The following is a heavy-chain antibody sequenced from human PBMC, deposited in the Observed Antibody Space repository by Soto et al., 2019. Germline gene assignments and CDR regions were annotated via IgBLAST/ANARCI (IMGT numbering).Heavy chain of an antibody. V-gene: IGHV2-5*02. CDR3: AHHPYYGVESYYFDY. Sequence: QITLKESGPTLVTPIQTLTLTCPFSGFSLTTSGVGVGWIRQPPVKALEWLAVIYWDDDKRYSSSLKSRLTITKDTSKNQVVLTMTNMDPVDTATYYCAHHPYYGVESYYFDYWGQGTLVTVAS. D-gene: IGHD3-10*01. CDR2: IYWDDDK. CDR1: GFSLTTSGVG. J-gene: IGHJ4*02.